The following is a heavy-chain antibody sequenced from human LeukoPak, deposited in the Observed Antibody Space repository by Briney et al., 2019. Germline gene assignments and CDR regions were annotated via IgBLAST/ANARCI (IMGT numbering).Heavy chain of an antibody. V-gene: IGHV1-18*04. Sequence: ASVKVSCKASGDTFTSYGISWLRQAPGQGLKWMGWISAYNGNTNYVQKFQGRVSMTTDTSTSTAYMELRSLRSDDTAMYYCASSPYYDFLTGYSYYFDYWGQGTLVTVSS. J-gene: IGHJ4*02. CDR3: ASSPYYDFLTGYSYYFDY. D-gene: IGHD3-9*01. CDR2: ISAYNGNT. CDR1: GDTFTSYG.